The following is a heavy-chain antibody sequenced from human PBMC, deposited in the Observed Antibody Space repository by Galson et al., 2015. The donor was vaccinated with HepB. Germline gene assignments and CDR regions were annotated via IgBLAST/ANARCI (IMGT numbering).Heavy chain of an antibody. CDR2: ISGNGDST. CDR3: AKGYGLFDS. Sequence: SLRLSCAASGFAFDSHAMSWVRQAPGRGLEWISGISGNGDSTFYADSVKGRFTVSRDNSKNMLYLQMSSLRAEDAGLYFCAKGYGLFDSWAQGILVTVSS. J-gene: IGHJ5*01. CDR1: GFAFDSHA. D-gene: IGHD5-18*01. V-gene: IGHV3-23*01.